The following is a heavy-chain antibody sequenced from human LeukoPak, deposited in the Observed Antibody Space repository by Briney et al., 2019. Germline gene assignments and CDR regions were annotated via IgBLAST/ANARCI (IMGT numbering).Heavy chain of an antibody. D-gene: IGHD6-19*01. V-gene: IGHV3-74*01. J-gene: IGHJ4*02. CDR3: ARKKIAVADFDY. CDR1: GFPLSSYW. CDR2: IHRYGSST. Sequence: PGESLRLSCSVPGFPLSSYWMHWVRQAPGKGLVWVARIHRYGSSTSYQASVKGRFTISRDTAKNTLCLQMISLRAEDTAVYYCARKKIAVADFDYWGQGTLVTVSS.